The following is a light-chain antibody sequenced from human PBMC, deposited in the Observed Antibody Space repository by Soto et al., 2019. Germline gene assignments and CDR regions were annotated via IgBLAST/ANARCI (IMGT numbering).Light chain of an antibody. CDR2: DAS. J-gene: IGKJ1*01. CDR3: QQSFRTPLT. CDR1: QSISTW. Sequence: DIQMTQSPSTLSASVGDRVTITCRASQSISTWLAWYQHKPGKAPKLLIYDASSLESGVPSRFSGSESGTEFTLTISSLQPDDFATYYCQQSFRTPLTFGQGTKVDIK. V-gene: IGKV1-5*01.